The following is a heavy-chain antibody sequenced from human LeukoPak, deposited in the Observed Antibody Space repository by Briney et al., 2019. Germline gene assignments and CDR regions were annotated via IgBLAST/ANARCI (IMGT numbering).Heavy chain of an antibody. CDR3: ARRQYDSSPPLFDI. V-gene: IGHV4-59*01. D-gene: IGHD3-22*01. CDR2: IYYSGST. J-gene: IGHJ3*02. CDR1: GGSISSYY. Sequence: SETLSLTCTVSGGSISSYYWSWIRQPPGKGLEWIGYIYYSGSTNYNPSLKSRVTISVDTSKNQFSLKLSSVTAADTAVYYCARRQYDSSPPLFDIWGQGTMVTVSS.